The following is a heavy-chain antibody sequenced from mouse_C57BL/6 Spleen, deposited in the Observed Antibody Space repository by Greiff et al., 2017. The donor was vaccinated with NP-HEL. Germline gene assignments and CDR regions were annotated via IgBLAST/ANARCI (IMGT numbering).Heavy chain of an antibody. CDR3: FYYGSSYWAY. Sequence: EVQLQQSGPELVKPGASVKISCKASGYTFTDYYMNWVKQSHGKSLEWIGDINPNNGGTSYNQKFKGKATLTVDKSSSTAYMELRSLTSEDSAVYYCFYYGSSYWAYWGQGTLVTVSA. D-gene: IGHD1-1*01. CDR2: INPNNGGT. CDR1: GYTFTDYY. V-gene: IGHV1-26*01. J-gene: IGHJ3*01.